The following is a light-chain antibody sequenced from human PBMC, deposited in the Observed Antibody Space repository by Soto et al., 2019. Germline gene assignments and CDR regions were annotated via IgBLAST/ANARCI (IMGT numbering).Light chain of an antibody. CDR1: QTLSSNS. CDR3: QQYESSPIT. CDR2: GAS. V-gene: IGKV3-20*01. Sequence: EIVLTQSPGTLSLSPGERATLSCRASQTLSSNSLAWYQQRPGQPPRVLVYGASNRATGIPDKFSGSGSGTDFTLTINRLEPGDFAVYYCQQYESSPITFGGGTKVDI. J-gene: IGKJ4*01.